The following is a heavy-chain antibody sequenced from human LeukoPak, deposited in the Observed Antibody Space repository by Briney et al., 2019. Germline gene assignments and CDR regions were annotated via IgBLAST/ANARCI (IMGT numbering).Heavy chain of an antibody. CDR3: ARDLVGYCSSTSCKDD. D-gene: IGHD2-2*01. V-gene: IGHV1-2*02. CDR2: INPNSGGT. J-gene: IGHJ4*02. Sequence: ASVKVSCKASGYTFTGYYMHWVRQAPGQGLEWMGWINPNSGGTNYAQKFQGRVTMTRDTSISTAYMELSRLRSDDTAVYYCARDLVGYCSSTSCKDDWGQGTLVTVSS. CDR1: GYTFTGYY.